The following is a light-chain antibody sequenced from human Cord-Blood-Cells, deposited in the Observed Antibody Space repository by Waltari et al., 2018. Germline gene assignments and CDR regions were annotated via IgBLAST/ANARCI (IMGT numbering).Light chain of an antibody. J-gene: IGLJ1*01. CDR1: SSDVGCYNY. CDR3: SSYTSSSTYV. CDR2: DVS. V-gene: IGLV2-14*01. Sequence: QSALTQPASVSGSPGQSITISCPGTSSDVGCYNYVFWYQQHPGKAPKLMIYDVSKRPSGVSNRFSGSKSGNTASLTISGLQAEDEADYYCSSYTSSSTYVFGTGTKVTVL.